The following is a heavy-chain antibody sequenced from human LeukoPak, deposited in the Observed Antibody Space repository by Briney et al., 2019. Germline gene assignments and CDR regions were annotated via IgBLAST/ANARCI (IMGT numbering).Heavy chain of an antibody. Sequence: SETLSLTCTVSGGSISSYYWSWIRQPAGKGLEWIGRIYTSGSTNYNPSLKSRVTMSVDTSKNQFSLKLSSVTAADTAVYYCARGGVSRRTYYYDSSGYRPFDYWGQGTLVTVSS. J-gene: IGHJ4*02. V-gene: IGHV4-4*07. CDR2: IYTSGST. CDR3: ARGGVSRRTYYYDSSGYRPFDY. D-gene: IGHD3-22*01. CDR1: GGSISSYY.